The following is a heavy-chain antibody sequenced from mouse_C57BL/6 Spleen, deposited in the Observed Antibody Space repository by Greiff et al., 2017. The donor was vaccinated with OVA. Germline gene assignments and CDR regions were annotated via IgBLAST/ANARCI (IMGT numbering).Heavy chain of an antibody. D-gene: IGHD2-3*01. Sequence: QVQLQQSGAELVRPGTSVKVSCKASGYAFTNYLIEWVKQRPGQGLEWIGVINPGSGGTNYNEKFKGKATLTADKSSGTAYMQLSSLTSEDSAVYFCAREDGSWFAYWGQGTLVTVSA. CDR1: GYAFTNYL. CDR2: INPGSGGT. J-gene: IGHJ3*01. V-gene: IGHV1-54*01. CDR3: AREDGSWFAY.